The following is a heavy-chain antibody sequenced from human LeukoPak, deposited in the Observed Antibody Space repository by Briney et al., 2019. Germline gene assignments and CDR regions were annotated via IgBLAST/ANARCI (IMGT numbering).Heavy chain of an antibody. J-gene: IGHJ6*04. V-gene: IGHV3-48*03. CDR2: ISSSGSTI. Sequence: GGSLRLSCAAFGFTFSTYEMNWVRQAPGKGLEWVSYISSSGSTIYYADSVKGRFTISRDNAKNSLYLQMNSLRAEDTAVYYCAELGITMIGGVWGKGTTVTISS. CDR1: GFTFSTYE. D-gene: IGHD3-10*02. CDR3: AELGITMIGGV.